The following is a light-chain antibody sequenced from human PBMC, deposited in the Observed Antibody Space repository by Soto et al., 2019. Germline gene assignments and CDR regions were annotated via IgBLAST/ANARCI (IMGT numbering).Light chain of an antibody. Sequence: DIQMTQSPSSLSSSVGDRVTITCRASQSISSYLKWYQQKPGKAPKLLIYAASRLQSGVPSRFSGRGSGTDFTLTISCLQSEDFATYYCQQYYSYPQWTFGQGAKVDIK. CDR2: AAS. J-gene: IGKJ1*01. CDR3: QQYYSYPQWT. V-gene: IGKV1-39*01. CDR1: QSISSY.